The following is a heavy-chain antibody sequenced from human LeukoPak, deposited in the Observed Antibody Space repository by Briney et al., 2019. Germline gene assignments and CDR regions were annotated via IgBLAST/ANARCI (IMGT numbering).Heavy chain of an antibody. CDR2: MFDSENT. J-gene: IGHJ4*02. CDR1: GVSISSHF. D-gene: IGHD5-18*01. V-gene: IGHV4-59*11. Sequence: MPSETLSLTCTVSGVSISSHFWSWLRQPPGKGLEWLAYMFDSENTKDNPSLKSRITLSADTSKNQFSLRLNFVTAAGTAVYYCATIKRGSIFGYFDFWGQGILVTVSS. CDR3: ATIKRGSIFGYFDF.